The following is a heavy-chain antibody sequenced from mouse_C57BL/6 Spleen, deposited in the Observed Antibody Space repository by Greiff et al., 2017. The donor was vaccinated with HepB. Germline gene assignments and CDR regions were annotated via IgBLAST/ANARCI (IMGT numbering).Heavy chain of an antibody. CDR3: ARKQYYGSSYWYVDV. Sequence: QVQLQQPGAELVRPGSSVKLSCKASGYTFTSYWMHWVKQRPRQGLEWIGNIDPSDSGTHSNKKFKDKATLTVDKSSSTAYMQLSSLTSEDSAVYYCARKQYYGSSYWYVDVSGTGTTVTVSS. V-gene: IGHV1-52*01. J-gene: IGHJ1*03. D-gene: IGHD1-1*01. CDR1: GYTFTSYW. CDR2: IDPSDSGT.